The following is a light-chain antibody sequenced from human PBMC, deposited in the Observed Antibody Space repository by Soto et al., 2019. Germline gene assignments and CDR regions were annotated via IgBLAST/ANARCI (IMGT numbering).Light chain of an antibody. Sequence: QSVLTQPPSVSGAPGQRVTISCTGSSSNIGAGYDVHWYQQLPGTAPKLLIYGNSNRPSGVPDRFSGSKSGTTASLAITGLQAEDEAEYYCQSYDSVPSGSVFGGGTKVTV. J-gene: IGLJ3*02. CDR2: GNS. V-gene: IGLV1-40*01. CDR3: QSYDSVPSGSV. CDR1: SSNIGAGYD.